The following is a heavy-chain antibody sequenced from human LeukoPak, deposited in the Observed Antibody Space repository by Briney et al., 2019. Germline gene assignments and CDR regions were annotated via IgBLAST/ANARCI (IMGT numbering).Heavy chain of an antibody. Sequence: GESLKISCKGPGYRFTSYWIGWVRQMPGKGLEWMGIIYPGDSDTRYSPSFQGQVTISADKSISTAYLQWSSLKASDTAMYYCARTFCSTSCYVDYWGQGTLVTVSS. CDR2: IYPGDSDT. CDR1: GYRFTSYW. CDR3: ARTFCSTSCYVDY. V-gene: IGHV5-51*01. J-gene: IGHJ4*02. D-gene: IGHD2-2*01.